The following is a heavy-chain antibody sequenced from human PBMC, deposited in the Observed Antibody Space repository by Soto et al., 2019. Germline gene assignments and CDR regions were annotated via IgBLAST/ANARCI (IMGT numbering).Heavy chain of an antibody. CDR1: GFTFSSYS. J-gene: IGHJ4*02. CDR3: ARGTFYGKYYFDY. Sequence: GGSLRLSCAASGFTFSSYSMNWVRQAPGKGLEWVSYISSSSSTIYYADSVKGRFTISRDNAKNSLYLQMNSLRAEDTAVYYCARGTFYGKYYFDYWGQGTLVTVSS. V-gene: IGHV3-48*01. D-gene: IGHD1-7*01. CDR2: ISSSSSTI.